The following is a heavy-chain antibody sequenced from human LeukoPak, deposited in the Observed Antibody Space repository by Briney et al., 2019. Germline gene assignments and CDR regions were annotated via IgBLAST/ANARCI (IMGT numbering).Heavy chain of an antibody. D-gene: IGHD2-21*01. CDR2: IHYSGST. V-gene: IGHV4-30-4*01. CDR1: GASISSGDYY. CDR3: AGAGDDDS. Sequence: SETLSLTCTVSGASISSGDYYWSWIRQPPGKGLEWIGFIHYSGSTYSNPSLKSRVTISLDTSKNQFSLKLSSVTAADTAVHYCAGAGDDDSWGQGTLVTVSS. J-gene: IGHJ5*01.